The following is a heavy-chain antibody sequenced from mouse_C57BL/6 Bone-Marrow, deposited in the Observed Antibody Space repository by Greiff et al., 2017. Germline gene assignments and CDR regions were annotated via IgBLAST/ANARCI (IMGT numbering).Heavy chain of an antibody. CDR3: ARDPYYSIYFDY. CDR1: GYAFSSSW. Sequence: VQRVESGPELVKPGASVKISCKASGYAFSSSWMNWVKQRPGKGLEWIGRIYPGDGDTNYNGKFKGKATLTADKSSSTAYMQLSSLTSEDSAVYFCARDPYYSIYFDYWGQGTTLTVSS. V-gene: IGHV1-82*01. CDR2: IYPGDGDT. J-gene: IGHJ2*01. D-gene: IGHD2-5*01.